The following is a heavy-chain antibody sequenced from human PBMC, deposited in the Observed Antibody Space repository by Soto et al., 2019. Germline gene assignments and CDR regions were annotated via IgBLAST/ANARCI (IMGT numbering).Heavy chain of an antibody. CDR2: IYYSGST. J-gene: IGHJ6*02. Sequence: QLQLQESGPGLVKPSETLSLTCTVSGGSIRSSNNYWGWIRQPPGTGLEWIGTIYYSGSTYYNPSLKSRVAISVDTPKTQFSLKPTSVTAADTALYYCARRSGYNFYYNYYSMDVWGQGTTVTFSS. CDR1: GGSIRSSNNY. D-gene: IGHD3-22*01. CDR3: ARRSGYNFYYNYYSMDV. V-gene: IGHV4-39*01.